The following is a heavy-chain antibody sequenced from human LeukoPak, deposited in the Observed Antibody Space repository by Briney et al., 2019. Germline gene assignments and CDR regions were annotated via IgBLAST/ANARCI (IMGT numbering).Heavy chain of an antibody. V-gene: IGHV7-4-1*02. CDR2: INTNTGNP. J-gene: IGHJ6*02. Sequence: ASVKVSCKASGYTFTSYAMNWVRQAPGQGLEWMGWINTNTGNPTYAQGFTGRFVFSLDTSVSTAYLQISSLKAEDTAVYYCAREGHGSGYYYYGMDVWGQGTTVTVSS. CDR1: GYTFTSYA. CDR3: AREGHGSGYYYYGMDV. D-gene: IGHD6-19*01.